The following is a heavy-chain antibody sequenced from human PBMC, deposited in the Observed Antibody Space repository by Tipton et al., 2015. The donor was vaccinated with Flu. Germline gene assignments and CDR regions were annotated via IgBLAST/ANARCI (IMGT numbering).Heavy chain of an antibody. CDR2: ISPMFGTA. D-gene: IGHD2-2*01. Sequence: QPVQSGAEVKKPGSSVKVSCKASGGTFSSYALNWVRQAPGQGLEWMGGISPMFGTANYAQKFQGRVTINADESTSTAYMELSSLRSEDTAVYYCARGGGPYCSSTSCYETDYWGQGTLVTVSS. CDR3: ARGGGPYCSSTSCYETDY. CDR1: GGTFSSYA. J-gene: IGHJ4*02. V-gene: IGHV1-69*01.